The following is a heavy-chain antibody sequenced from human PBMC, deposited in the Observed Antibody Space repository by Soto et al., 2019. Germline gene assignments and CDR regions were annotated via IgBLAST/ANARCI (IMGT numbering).Heavy chain of an antibody. CDR1: GYTFTSYG. CDR3: ARAKVSWYGAHDDRDDY. D-gene: IGHD6-13*01. J-gene: IGHJ4*02. CDR2: ISAYNGNT. V-gene: IGHV1-18*01. Sequence: GASVKVACKASGYTFTSYGISWVRQAPGQGLEWMGWISAYNGNTNYAQKLQGRVTMTTDTSTSTAYMELRSLRSDDTAVYYCARAKVSWYGAHDDRDDYWGQGTLVTVSS.